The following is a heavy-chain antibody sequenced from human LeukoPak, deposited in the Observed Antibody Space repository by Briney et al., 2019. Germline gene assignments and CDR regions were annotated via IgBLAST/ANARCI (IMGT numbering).Heavy chain of an antibody. CDR2: ISGSGGST. D-gene: IGHD5-18*01. V-gene: IGHV3-23*01. Sequence: GGSLRLSCAASGFTFSSYAMSWVRQAPGKGLEWVSAISGSGGSTYYADSVKGRFTIYRDNSKNTLYLQMNSLRAEDTAVYYCAKVGYSYGIMDVWGKGTTVTVSS. J-gene: IGHJ6*03. CDR1: GFTFSSYA. CDR3: AKVGYSYGIMDV.